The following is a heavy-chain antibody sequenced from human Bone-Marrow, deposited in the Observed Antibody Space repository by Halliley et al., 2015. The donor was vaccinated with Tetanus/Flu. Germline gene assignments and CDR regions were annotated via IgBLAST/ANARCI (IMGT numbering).Heavy chain of an antibody. CDR3: AKLPRRFGELSDY. V-gene: IGHV3-23*01. CDR2: IRGTGTGP. Sequence: VAKIRGTGTGPLYAGSVRGRLTGARDDSKDTLYLQMNSLPAEDTALYFCAKLPRRFGELSDYWGQGTLVTVSS. D-gene: IGHD3-10*01. J-gene: IGHJ4*02.